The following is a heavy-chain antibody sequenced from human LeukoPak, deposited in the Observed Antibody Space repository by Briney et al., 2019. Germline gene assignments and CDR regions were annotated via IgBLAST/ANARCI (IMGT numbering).Heavy chain of an antibody. J-gene: IGHJ4*02. CDR3: ARGYSYGLYFDY. V-gene: IGHV1-69*05. Sequence: SVKVSCKASGGTFTSYAISWVRQAPGQGLECMGRIIPIFGTANYAQKYQGRVTITTDESTSTAYMELSSLRYEDTAVYYCARGYSYGLYFDYWGQGTLVTVSS. CDR2: IIPIFGTA. D-gene: IGHD5-18*01. CDR1: GGTFTSYA.